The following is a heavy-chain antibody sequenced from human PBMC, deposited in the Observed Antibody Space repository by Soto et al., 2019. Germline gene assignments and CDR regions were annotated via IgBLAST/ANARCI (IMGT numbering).Heavy chain of an antibody. J-gene: IGHJ4*02. CDR1: GGSISSTSYY. CDR2: VYYSGNT. D-gene: IGHD6-19*01. CDR3: ARLVVAGTRSVY. Sequence: QLQLQGSGPGLVKPSETLSLTCTVSGGSISSTSYYWGWIRQPAGKRLEWIGSVYYSGNTYYNPSHKSRVTISIDTSKNQFSLRLNSVTAADTALYYCARLVVAGTRSVYWGQGILVTVSS. V-gene: IGHV4-39*01.